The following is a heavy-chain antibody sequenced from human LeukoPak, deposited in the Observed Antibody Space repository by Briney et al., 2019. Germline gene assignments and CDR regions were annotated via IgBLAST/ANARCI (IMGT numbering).Heavy chain of an antibody. J-gene: IGHJ4*02. V-gene: IGHV3-23*01. D-gene: IGHD2-2*01. CDR3: AKGHPISRSFCYF. Sequence: GGFLRLSYAASDITFSSYALSWGRPPPGKGLERGSGNRGSGGTSYYADSVKGQFNSYRDNYKITVYLQINSLRAEGTAVYYGAKGHPISRSFCYFWGQGNRVSV. CDR2: NRGSGGTS. CDR1: DITFSSYA.